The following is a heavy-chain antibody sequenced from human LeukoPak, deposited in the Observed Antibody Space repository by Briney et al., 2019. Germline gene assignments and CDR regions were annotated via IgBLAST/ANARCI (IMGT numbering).Heavy chain of an antibody. V-gene: IGHV1-24*01. J-gene: IGHJ4*02. D-gene: IGHD3-16*02. CDR1: GYTLTELS. CDR2: FDPEDGET. CDR3: ATAPRLGDYVWGSYRYTEPPDY. Sequence: ASVKVSYKVSGYTLTELSMHWVRQAPGKGLEWMGGFDPEDGETIYAQKFQGRVTMTEDTSTDTAYMELSSLRSEDTAVYYCATAPRLGDYVWGSYRYTEPPDYWGQGTLVTVSS.